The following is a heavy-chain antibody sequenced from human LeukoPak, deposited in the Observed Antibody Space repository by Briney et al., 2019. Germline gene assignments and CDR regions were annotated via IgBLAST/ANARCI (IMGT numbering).Heavy chain of an antibody. CDR2: INPSGGST. V-gene: IGHV1-46*01. CDR1: GYTFTSYY. Sequence: GASVKVSCKASGYTFTSYYMHWVRQAPGQGLEWMGIINPSGGSTSYAQKFQGRVTMTRDTSTSTVYMELSSLRSEDTAVYYCARDNSDYYDSSGYYGEPLPLFDPWGQGTLVTVSS. D-gene: IGHD3-22*01. J-gene: IGHJ5*02. CDR3: ARDNSDYYDSSGYYGEPLPLFDP.